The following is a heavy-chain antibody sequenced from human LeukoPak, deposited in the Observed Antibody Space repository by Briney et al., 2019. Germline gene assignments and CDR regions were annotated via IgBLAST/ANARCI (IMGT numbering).Heavy chain of an antibody. CDR3: ARDTIFGVVIPPPYYYYYMDV. CDR2: ISSSSSTI. Sequence: PGGSLRLSCAASGFTFSSYSMNWVRQAPGKRLEWVSYISSSSSTIYYADSVKGRFTISRDNAKNSLYLQMNSLRAEDTAVYYCARDTIFGVVIPPPYYYYYMDVWGKGTTVTVSS. CDR1: GFTFSSYS. V-gene: IGHV3-48*01. D-gene: IGHD3-3*01. J-gene: IGHJ6*03.